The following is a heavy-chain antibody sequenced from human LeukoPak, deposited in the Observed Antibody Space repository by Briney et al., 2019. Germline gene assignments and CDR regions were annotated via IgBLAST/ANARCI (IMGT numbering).Heavy chain of an antibody. CDR1: GGTFSSYT. J-gene: IGHJ4*02. CDR2: IIPILGIA. V-gene: IGHV1-69*02. Sequence: KVSCKASGGTFSSYTISWVRQAPGQGLEWMGRIIPILGIANYAQKFQGRVTITADKSTSTAYMELSSLRSEDTAVYYCARVAVDTAAPFDYWGQGTLVTVSS. D-gene: IGHD5-18*01. CDR3: ARVAVDTAAPFDY.